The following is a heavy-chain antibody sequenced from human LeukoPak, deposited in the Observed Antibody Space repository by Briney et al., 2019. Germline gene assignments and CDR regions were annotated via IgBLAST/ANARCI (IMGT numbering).Heavy chain of an antibody. CDR2: INPTTGVA. V-gene: IGHV1-2*06. CDR3: ARLDRNYYYLDV. D-gene: IGHD1-1*01. CDR1: GYTFTVHY. Sequence: GSVQVSCKTSGYTFTVHYMNWVRQAPGQGLEWMGRINPTTGVANYAQKFQGRITVTRDTSINTAYMELSSLRSDDTAVYYCARLDRNYYYLDVWGQGTTVTVSS. J-gene: IGHJ6*03.